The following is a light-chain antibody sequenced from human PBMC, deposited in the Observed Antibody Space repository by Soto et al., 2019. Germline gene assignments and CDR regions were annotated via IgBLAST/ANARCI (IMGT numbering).Light chain of an antibody. V-gene: IGKV3-15*01. J-gene: IGKJ1*01. Sequence: EIVMTQSPATLSVSPGERATLSCRASQSVSSNLAWYQQKPGQAPRLLIFGASTRAPGIPARFSGSGSGTEFTLTICSLQSEDFAVYYCQQYINWPRTFGQGTKVEIK. CDR3: QQYINWPRT. CDR2: GAS. CDR1: QSVSSN.